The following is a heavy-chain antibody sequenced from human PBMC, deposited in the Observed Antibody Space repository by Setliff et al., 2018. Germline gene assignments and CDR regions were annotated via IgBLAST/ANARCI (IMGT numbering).Heavy chain of an antibody. Sequence: PSETLSLTCAVYGGTFSGYYWSWIRQPPGKGLEWIGEINHSGSTNYNPSLKSRVTISVGTSKNQFSLKLSSVTAADTAVYYCTRGPDGYTYQGAFDIWGQGTMVTVSS. J-gene: IGHJ3*02. V-gene: IGHV4-34*01. CDR2: INHSGST. CDR3: TRGPDGYTYQGAFDI. CDR1: GGTFSGYY. D-gene: IGHD5-12*01.